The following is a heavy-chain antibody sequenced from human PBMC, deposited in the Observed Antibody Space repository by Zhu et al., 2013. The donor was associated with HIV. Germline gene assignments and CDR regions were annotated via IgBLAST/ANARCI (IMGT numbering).Heavy chain of an antibody. V-gene: IGHV3-33*01. J-gene: IGHJ4*02. CDR1: GSTFSNYG. CDR2: LWYDGSNE. D-gene: IGHD6-13*01. Sequence: VQLVESGGGVVQPGRSLRLSCAASGSTFSNYGMHWVRQAPGKGLEWVALLWYDGSNEHYAASVKGRFTISRDNSKNTLYLQMNSLRVDDTAVYYCARRTGSSIVAACLDYWGQGTLVTVSS. CDR3: ARRTGSSIVAACLDY.